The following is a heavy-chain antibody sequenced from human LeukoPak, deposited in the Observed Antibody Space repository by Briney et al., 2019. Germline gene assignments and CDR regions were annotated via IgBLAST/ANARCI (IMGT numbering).Heavy chain of an antibody. CDR2: INHSGST. J-gene: IGHJ4*02. V-gene: IGHV4-34*01. Sequence: SETLSLTCAVYSGSFSGYYWSWIRQPSGRGLEWIGEINHSGSTNYNPSLKSRVTISIDTSKNKFSLKLTSVTAADTAVFYCARTSNYWSPYFDYWGQGALVTVSS. CDR3: ARTSNYWSPYFDY. CDR1: SGSFSGYY. D-gene: IGHD1-1*01.